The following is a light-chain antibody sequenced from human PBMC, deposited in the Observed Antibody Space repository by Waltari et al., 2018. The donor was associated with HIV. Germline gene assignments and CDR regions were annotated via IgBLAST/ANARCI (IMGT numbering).Light chain of an antibody. CDR1: SIDVGGYKY. V-gene: IGLV2-23*02. CDR3: CSYAGTITYV. J-gene: IGLJ1*01. CDR2: DVS. Sequence: QSALTQPASVSGSPGQSITISCTGTSIDVGGYKYVSWNQQHPGKAPKLILFDVSQRPSGVSNRFSGSKSGNTAFLTISGLQAEDEADYYCCSYAGTITYVFGTGTKVTVL.